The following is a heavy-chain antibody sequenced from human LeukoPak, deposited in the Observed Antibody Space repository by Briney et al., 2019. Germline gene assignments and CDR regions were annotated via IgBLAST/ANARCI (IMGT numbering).Heavy chain of an antibody. J-gene: IGHJ4*02. Sequence: ASVKVSCKASGYTFTSYAMHWVRQAPGHRLEWMGWSNAGNGNTKYSQEFQGRVTITRDTSASTAYMELSSLRSEDMAVYYCARDYAQGTVAGSSIAPFDYWGQGTLVTVSS. CDR2: SNAGNGNT. CDR3: ARDYAQGTVAGSSIAPFDY. D-gene: IGHD6-19*01. V-gene: IGHV1-3*02. CDR1: GYTFTSYA.